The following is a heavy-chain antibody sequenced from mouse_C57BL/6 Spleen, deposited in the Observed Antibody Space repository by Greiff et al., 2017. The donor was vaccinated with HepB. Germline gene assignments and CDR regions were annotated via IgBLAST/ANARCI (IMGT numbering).Heavy chain of an antibody. CDR3: ARRDYGSSYGGYFDV. V-gene: IGHV1-80*01. Sequence: QVQLQQSGAELVKPGASVKISCKASGYAFSSYWMNWVKQRPGKGLEWIGQIYPGDGDTNYNGKFKGKATLTADKSSSTAYMQLSSRTSEDSAVYFCARRDYGSSYGGYFDVWGTGTTVTVSS. CDR1: GYAFSSYW. J-gene: IGHJ1*03. D-gene: IGHD1-1*01. CDR2: IYPGDGDT.